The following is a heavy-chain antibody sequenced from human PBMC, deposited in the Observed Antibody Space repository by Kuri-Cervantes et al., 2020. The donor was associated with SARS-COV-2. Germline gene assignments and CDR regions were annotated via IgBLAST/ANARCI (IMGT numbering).Heavy chain of an antibody. CDR1: GGSFSGYY. D-gene: IGHD3-22*01. V-gene: IGHV4-34*01. J-gene: IGHJ4*02. CDR2: INHSGST. Sequence: GSLRLSCAVYGGSFSGYYWSWIRQPPGKGLEWIGEINHSGSTNYNPSLKSRVTISVDTSKNQFSLKLSSVTAADTAVYYCARGRLTRIVVITTRYYFDYWGQGTLVTVSS. CDR3: ARGRLTRIVVITTRYYFDY.